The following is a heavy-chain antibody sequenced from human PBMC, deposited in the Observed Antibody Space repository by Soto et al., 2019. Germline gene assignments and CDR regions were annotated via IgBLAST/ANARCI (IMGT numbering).Heavy chain of an antibody. V-gene: IGHV3-20*04. CDR3: ARAGTVTTLRFAEV. CDR1: GFTFDDYG. J-gene: IGHJ6*02. D-gene: IGHD4-17*01. Sequence: GGSLRLSCAASGFTFDDYGMSWVRQAPGKGLEWVSGINWNGGSTGYADSVKGRFTISRDNAKNSLYLQMNSLRAEDTAVYYCARAGTVTTLRFAEVWGQGTTVTVSS. CDR2: INWNGGST.